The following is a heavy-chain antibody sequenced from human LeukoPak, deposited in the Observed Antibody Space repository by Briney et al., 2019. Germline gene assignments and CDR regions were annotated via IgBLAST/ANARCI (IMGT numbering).Heavy chain of an antibody. J-gene: IGHJ4*02. Sequence: SETLSLTCTVSGGSISSSRYYWGWIRQPPGKGLEWIGSIYYSGSTYYNPSLKSRVTISVDTSKNQFSLKLSSVTAADTAVYYCARRRGAVPAAMVDYWGQGTLVTVSS. CDR2: IYYSGST. V-gene: IGHV4-39*01. D-gene: IGHD2-2*01. CDR1: GGSISSSRYY. CDR3: ARRRGAVPAAMVDY.